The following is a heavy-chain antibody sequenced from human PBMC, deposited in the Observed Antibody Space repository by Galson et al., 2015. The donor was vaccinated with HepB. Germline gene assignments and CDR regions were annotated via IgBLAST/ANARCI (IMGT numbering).Heavy chain of an antibody. D-gene: IGHD3-9*01. Sequence: SLRLSCAASGFTFSSYWMSWVRQAPGKGLEWVANIKQDGSEKYYVDSVKGRLTISRDNAKNALYLQMNSLRAEDPAVYYCARDRGTYDILTGVDAFDIWGQGTMVTVSS. CDR2: IKQDGSEK. CDR3: ARDRGTYDILTGVDAFDI. J-gene: IGHJ3*02. V-gene: IGHV3-7*03. CDR1: GFTFSSYW.